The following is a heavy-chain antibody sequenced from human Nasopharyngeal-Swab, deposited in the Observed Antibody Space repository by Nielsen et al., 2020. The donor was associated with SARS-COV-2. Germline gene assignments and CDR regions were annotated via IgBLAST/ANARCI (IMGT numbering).Heavy chain of an antibody. D-gene: IGHD4-11*01. Sequence: WVRQAPGQGLEWMGWINTNTGNPTYAQGFTGRFVFSLDTSVSTAYLQISSLKAEDTAVYYCAREPLPGYSDYGYWGQGTLVTVSS. CDR2: INTNTGNP. V-gene: IGHV7-4-1*02. J-gene: IGHJ4*02. CDR3: AREPLPGYSDYGY.